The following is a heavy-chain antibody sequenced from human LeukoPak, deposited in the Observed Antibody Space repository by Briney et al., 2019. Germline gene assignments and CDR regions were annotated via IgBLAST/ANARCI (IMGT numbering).Heavy chain of an antibody. Sequence: PSETLSLTCTVSGASNSGYYWSWIRQPPGKGLEWIGSIYNSGSTNYNPSLKSRLTISVDTSKNQFSLRLSSVTTADTAVYYCAREPCSSTSCYYGSGYMDVWAKGPRSPSLQ. J-gene: IGHJ6*04. D-gene: IGHD2-2*01. CDR3: AREPCSSTSCYYGSGYMDV. CDR1: GASNSGYY. CDR2: IYNSGST. V-gene: IGHV4-59*01.